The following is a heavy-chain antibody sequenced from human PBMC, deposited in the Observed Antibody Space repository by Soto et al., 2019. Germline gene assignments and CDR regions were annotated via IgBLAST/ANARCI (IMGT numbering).Heavy chain of an antibody. Sequence: PSETLSLTCTVSGGSISSYYWSWIRQPPGKGLEWIGYIYYSGSTNYNPSLKSRVTISVDTSKNQFSLKLSSVTAADTAVYYCAATNYYYYGMDFWGQGTTVTVSS. CDR1: GGSISSYY. CDR2: IYYSGST. V-gene: IGHV4-59*01. J-gene: IGHJ6*02. CDR3: AATNYYYYGMDF.